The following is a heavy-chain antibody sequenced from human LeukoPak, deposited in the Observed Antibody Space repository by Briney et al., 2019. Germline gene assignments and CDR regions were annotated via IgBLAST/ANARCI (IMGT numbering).Heavy chain of an antibody. CDR1: GYTFTSYD. CDR2: MNPNSSNT. Sequence: WASVKVSCKASGYTFTSYDINWVRQAPGQGLEWMGWMNPNSSNTVYAQKFQGRVTMTRNTSISTAYMELSSLRSEDTAVYYCARGQGSSSWYYYYYGMDVWGQGTTVTVSS. V-gene: IGHV1-8*01. J-gene: IGHJ6*02. CDR3: ARGQGSSSWYYYYYGMDV. D-gene: IGHD6-13*01.